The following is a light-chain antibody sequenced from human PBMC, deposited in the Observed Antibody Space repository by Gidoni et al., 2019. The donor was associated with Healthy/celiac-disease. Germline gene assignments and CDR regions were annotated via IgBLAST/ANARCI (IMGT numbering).Light chain of an antibody. Sequence: EIVLTQSPATLSLSPGERATLSGRASQSVSSYLAWYQQKPGQAPRLLIYDASNRATGIPARFSGSGSGTDFTLTISSLEPEDFAVYYCQQRSNWPITFGQXTRLEIK. CDR1: QSVSSY. CDR2: DAS. CDR3: QQRSNWPIT. V-gene: IGKV3-11*01. J-gene: IGKJ5*01.